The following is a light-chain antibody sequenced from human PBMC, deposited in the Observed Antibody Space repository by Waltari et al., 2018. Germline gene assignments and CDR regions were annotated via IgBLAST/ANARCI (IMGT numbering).Light chain of an antibody. Sequence: DIVMTQSPLSLPVTPGEPASISCRSSQSLLHRNGHNYLDWYLQKPGQSPQLLIYWGSNRVSGVPDRFSGSGSDTDFTLKISRVEAEDVGVYYCMQALQTPLTFGGGTKVEIK. V-gene: IGKV2-28*01. CDR1: QSLLHRNGHNY. J-gene: IGKJ4*01. CDR2: WGS. CDR3: MQALQTPLT.